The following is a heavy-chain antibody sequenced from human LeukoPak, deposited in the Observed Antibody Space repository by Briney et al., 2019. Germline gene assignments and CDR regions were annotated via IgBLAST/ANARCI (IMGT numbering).Heavy chain of an antibody. D-gene: IGHD3-3*01. CDR2: LNHSGST. CDR1: GGSFSGYY. J-gene: IGHJ4*02. CDR3: ARVKQGTHYDFWGGYYYYFDY. V-gene: IGHV4-34*01. Sequence: SETLSLTCAVYGGSFSGYYWSWIRQPPGKGLEWIGELNHSGSTNYNPSLKSRVTISVDTSKNQFSLKLSSVTAADTAVYYCARVKQGTHYDFWGGYYYYFDYWGQGTLVTVSS.